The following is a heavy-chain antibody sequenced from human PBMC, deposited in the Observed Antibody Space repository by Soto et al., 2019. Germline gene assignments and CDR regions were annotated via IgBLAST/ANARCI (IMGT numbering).Heavy chain of an antibody. J-gene: IGHJ5*02. Sequence: ASVKVSCKASGYTFTDFYLHWVRHAPGQGLEWMGWINPNSGDTKYAQKFQGRVTMTRDTSISTVYMEVTRLTSDDTALYYCARHASQWYVWFDPWGQGTPVTVYS. D-gene: IGHD2-8*01. CDR3: ARHASQWYVWFDP. CDR1: GYTFTDFY. V-gene: IGHV1-2*02. CDR2: INPNSGDT.